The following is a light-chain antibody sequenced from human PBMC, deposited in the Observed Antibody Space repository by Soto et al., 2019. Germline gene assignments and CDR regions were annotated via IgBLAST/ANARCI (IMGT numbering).Light chain of an antibody. Sequence: EIVMTKSPATLSVSPREISTLSCRASRDVVINLAWYQQKPGQAPRLLIYDASNRASGIPARFSGSGSGTDFTLTISRLEPEDFAVYYCHQYGSSPATFGQGTKVDIK. CDR3: HQYGSSPAT. J-gene: IGKJ1*01. V-gene: IGKV3-20*01. CDR2: DAS. CDR1: RDVVIN.